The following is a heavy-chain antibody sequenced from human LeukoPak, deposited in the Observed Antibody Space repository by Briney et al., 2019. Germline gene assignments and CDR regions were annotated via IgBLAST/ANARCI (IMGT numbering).Heavy chain of an antibody. CDR2: ISSSSSYI. V-gene: IGHV3-21*01. CDR3: ARTLGGYSYGYVGYYFDY. CDR1: GFTFSSYS. Sequence: GGSLRLSCAASGFTFSSYSMHWVRQAPGKGLEWVSSISSSSSYIYYADSVKGRFTISRDNAKNSLYLQINSLRAEDTAVYYCARTLGGYSYGYVGYYFDYWGQGTLVTVSS. D-gene: IGHD5-18*01. J-gene: IGHJ4*02.